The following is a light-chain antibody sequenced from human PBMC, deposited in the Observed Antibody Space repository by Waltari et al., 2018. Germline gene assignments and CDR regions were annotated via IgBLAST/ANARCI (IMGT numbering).Light chain of an antibody. Sequence: EIVLTQSPATLSLSPVESATLPCRPSQSVSSYLAWYQQTPGQAPRLPIYDASNRATGIPARFSGSGSGTDFTLTISSLEPEDFAVYYCQQRSNWPPLTVGGGTKVEIK. CDR2: DAS. CDR1: QSVSSY. CDR3: QQRSNWPPLT. V-gene: IGKV3-11*01. J-gene: IGKJ4*01.